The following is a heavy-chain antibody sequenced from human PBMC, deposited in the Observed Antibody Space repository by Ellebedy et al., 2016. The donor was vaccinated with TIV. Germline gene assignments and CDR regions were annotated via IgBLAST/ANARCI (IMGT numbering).Heavy chain of an antibody. V-gene: IGHV1-2*02. CDR2: INPNSGDT. D-gene: IGHD2-2*01. Sequence: AASVKVSCKASGYTFTSYGISWVRQAPGQGLEWMGWINPNSGDTKYAQKFQGRVTVTRDTSISTAYMELSSLRSDDTAVYYCARDRTYAYWGQGTLVTVSS. CDR3: ARDRTYAY. CDR1: GYTFTSYG. J-gene: IGHJ4*02.